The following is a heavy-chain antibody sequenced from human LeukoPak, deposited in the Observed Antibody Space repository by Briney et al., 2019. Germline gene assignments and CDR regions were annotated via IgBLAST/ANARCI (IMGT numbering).Heavy chain of an antibody. J-gene: IGHJ6*02. V-gene: IGHV3-30*18. CDR2: TSYVRSNK. Sequence: GGSLRLSCAASGFTFSSYGMHWVRQAPGKGLEWVAVTSYVRSNKYYADSVKGRFTFSRDNSKNTLYLQMNSLRAEDTAVYYCAKDLETTVIHYHYYGMDVWGQGTTVTVPS. D-gene: IGHD4-17*01. CDR3: AKDLETTVIHYHYYGMDV. CDR1: GFTFSSYG.